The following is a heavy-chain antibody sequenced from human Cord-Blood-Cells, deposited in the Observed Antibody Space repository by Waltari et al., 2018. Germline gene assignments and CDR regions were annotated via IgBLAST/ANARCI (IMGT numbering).Heavy chain of an antibody. CDR2: INSDGSST. Sequence: EVQLVESGGGLVQPGGSLRRSCAASGFTFSSYWMHWVRQAPGKGLVWVSRINSDGSSTSYADSVKGRFTISRDNAKNTLYLQMNSLRAEDTAVYYCAREVGATHAFDIWGQGTMVTDSS. CDR1: GFTFSSYW. D-gene: IGHD1-26*01. V-gene: IGHV3-74*01. CDR3: AREVGATHAFDI. J-gene: IGHJ3*02.